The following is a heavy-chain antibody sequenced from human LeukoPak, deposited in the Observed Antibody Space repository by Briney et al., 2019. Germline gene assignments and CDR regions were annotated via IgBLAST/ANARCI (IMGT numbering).Heavy chain of an antibody. D-gene: IGHD3-3*01. CDR3: ARDLGFLEWLLPDY. Sequence: GGSLRLSCAASGFTVSSNYMSWVRQAPGKGLEWVSVIYSGGSTYYADSVKGRFTISRDNSKNTLYLQMNSLRAEDTAVYYCARDLGFLEWLLPDYWGQGTLVTVSS. CDR2: IYSGGST. J-gene: IGHJ4*02. CDR1: GFTVSSNY. V-gene: IGHV3-53*05.